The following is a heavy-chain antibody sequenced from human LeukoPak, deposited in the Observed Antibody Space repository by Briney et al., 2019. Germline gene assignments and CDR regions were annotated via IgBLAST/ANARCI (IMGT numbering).Heavy chain of an antibody. V-gene: IGHV3-9*01. CDR3: VKDISGFYFGADY. J-gene: IGHJ4*02. Sequence: GRSLRLSCAASGFTFDDYAMHWVRQPPGKGLEWVSGISWNSGNIGYADSVKGRFTISRDNAKRSLYLQTDSLRVEDTALYYCVKDISGFYFGADYWGQGTLVTVSS. CDR2: ISWNSGNI. CDR1: GFTFDDYA. D-gene: IGHD3-22*01.